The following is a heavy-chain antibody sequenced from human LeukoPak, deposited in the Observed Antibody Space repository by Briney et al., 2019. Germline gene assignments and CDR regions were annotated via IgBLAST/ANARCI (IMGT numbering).Heavy chain of an antibody. CDR3: ARESGGRWYWFDL. D-gene: IGHD2-15*01. J-gene: IGHJ5*02. V-gene: IGHV4-59*01. Sequence: SETLSLTCTVSGGSISSYYRSWIRQPPGKGLEGIGYICYSGSTNYNPSLKSRVTISVDTSKNQFSLKLSSVTAADTAVYYCARESGGRWYWFDLWGQGTLVTVSS. CDR1: GGSISSYY. CDR2: ICYSGST.